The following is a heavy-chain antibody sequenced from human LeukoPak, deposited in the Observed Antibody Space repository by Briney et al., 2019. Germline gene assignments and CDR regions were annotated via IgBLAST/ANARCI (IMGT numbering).Heavy chain of an antibody. CDR2: MYYGGST. CDR1: GGSISSNYYY. CDR3: ARGVYASSWFDP. D-gene: IGHD5/OR15-5a*01. V-gene: IGHV4-30-4*08. Sequence: PSETLSLTCTVSGGSISSNYYYWSWIRQPPGKGLEWIGYMYYGGSTYYNPSLQSRVTMSVDTSKNQFSLKLSSVTAADTAVYYCARGVYASSWFDPWGQGTLVTVSS. J-gene: IGHJ5*02.